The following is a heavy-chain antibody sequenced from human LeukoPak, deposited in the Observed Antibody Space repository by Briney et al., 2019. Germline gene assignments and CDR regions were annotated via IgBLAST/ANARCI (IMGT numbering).Heavy chain of an antibody. D-gene: IGHD3-22*01. CDR1: GFAFSRYW. CDR2: IKEDGSEK. V-gene: IGHV3-7*01. CDR3: ARYYYDSRGENDAFDL. J-gene: IGHJ3*01. Sequence: GGSLRLSCAASGFAFSRYWMSWVRQAPGKRPEWVANIKEDGSEKYYVDSVKGRFTISRDNAKNSLYLQVNSLRAEDTAVYYCARYYYDSRGENDAFDLWGQGTMVTVSS.